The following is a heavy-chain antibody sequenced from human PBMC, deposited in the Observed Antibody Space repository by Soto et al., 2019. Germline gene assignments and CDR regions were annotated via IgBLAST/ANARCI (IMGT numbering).Heavy chain of an antibody. V-gene: IGHV5-51*01. CDR3: ARSYYYGSGPWYYYGMDV. CDR1: GYSFTSYW. Sequence: PGESLKISCKGSGYSFTSYWIGWVRQMPGKGLEWMGIIYPGDSDTRYSPSFQGQVTISADKSISTAYLQWSSLKASDTAMYYCARSYYYGSGPWYYYGMDVWGQGTTVTVS. CDR2: IYPGDSDT. J-gene: IGHJ6*02. D-gene: IGHD3-10*01.